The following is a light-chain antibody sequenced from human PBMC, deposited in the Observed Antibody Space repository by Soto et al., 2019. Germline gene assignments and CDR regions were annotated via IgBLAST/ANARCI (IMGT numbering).Light chain of an antibody. V-gene: IGLV2-11*01. J-gene: IGLJ1*01. Sequence: QSALTQPRSVSGSPGQSVAISCTGTNSNLGDYNYVSWYQQHPGKAPKLMISDVSKRPSGVPDRFSGSKSGNTASLTISGLQAEDEADYYCCSSAVTYTYVFGTGTKLTVL. CDR3: CSSAVTYTYV. CDR2: DVS. CDR1: NSNLGDYNY.